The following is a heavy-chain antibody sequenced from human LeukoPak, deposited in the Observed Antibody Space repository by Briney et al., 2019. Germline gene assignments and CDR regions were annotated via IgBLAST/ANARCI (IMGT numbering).Heavy chain of an antibody. Sequence: GESLRLTCSVSGFTFSSHAMSWVRQAPGKVLEWVAGISGSGGRTYYADSVKGRFTISRDNSKKTLYLQMNSLRAEDTDLYYCAKYLYSVSYYGMDVWGQGTTVTVSS. CDR2: ISGSGGRT. J-gene: IGHJ6*02. CDR1: GFTFSSHA. D-gene: IGHD2-15*01. CDR3: AKYLYSVSYYGMDV. V-gene: IGHV3-23*01.